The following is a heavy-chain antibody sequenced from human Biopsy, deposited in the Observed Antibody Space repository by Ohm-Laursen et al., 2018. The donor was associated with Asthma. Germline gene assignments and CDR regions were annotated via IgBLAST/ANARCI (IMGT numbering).Heavy chain of an antibody. V-gene: IGHV4-59*01. CDR2: IHNSGNT. CDR3: ARGQGRGIQLWSLDP. CDR1: GGSISSDD. J-gene: IGHJ5*02. Sequence: GTLSLTCIVSGGSISSDDWSWLRQSPGKGLEWIGYIHNSGNTNYNPSLKSRVTISLDTSKNHFSLRLSFVTAADTAVYFCARGQGRGIQLWSLDPWGQGILVTVSS. D-gene: IGHD5-18*01.